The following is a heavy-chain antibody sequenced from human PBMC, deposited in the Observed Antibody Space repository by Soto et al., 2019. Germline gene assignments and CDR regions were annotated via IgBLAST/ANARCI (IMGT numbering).Heavy chain of an antibody. CDR3: SRDCGSSGWSLYYFDY. CDR2: IKPNSGGT. D-gene: IGHD6-19*01. Sequence: QVQLVQSGAEVKKPGASVKVSCKASGYTFTGYYMHWVRQAPGQGLEWMGWIKPNSGGTNYAQKFQGWVTITRDTSISTAYMELSRLRSDDTAVYYCSRDCGSSGWSLYYFDYWGQGTLVTVSS. J-gene: IGHJ4*02. V-gene: IGHV1-2*04. CDR1: GYTFTGYY.